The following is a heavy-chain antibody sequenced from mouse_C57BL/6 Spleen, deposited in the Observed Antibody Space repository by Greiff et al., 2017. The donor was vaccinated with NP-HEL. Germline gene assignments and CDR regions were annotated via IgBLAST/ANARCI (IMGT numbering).Heavy chain of an antibody. CDR1: GYTFTDYN. V-gene: IGHV1-18*01. CDR2: INPNNGGT. J-gene: IGHJ4*01. CDR3: ARSDYGSSSHAMDY. D-gene: IGHD1-1*01. Sequence: VQLQQSGPELVKPGASVKIPCKASGYTFTDYNMDWVKQSHGKSLEWIGDINPNNGGTIYNQKFKGKATLTVDKSSSTAYMELRSLTSEDTAVYYCARSDYGSSSHAMDYWGQGTSVTVSS.